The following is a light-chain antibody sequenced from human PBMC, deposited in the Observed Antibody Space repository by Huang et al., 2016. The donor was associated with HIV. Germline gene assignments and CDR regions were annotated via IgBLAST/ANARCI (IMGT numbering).Light chain of an antibody. V-gene: IGKV3-15*01. CDR3: QQYNNWPPIT. Sequence: EILMTQSPATLSVSPGERATLSCRASQSVNSNLAWYQQKPGQAPRLLIYGAFNRATAIPDGFSSNGSGKAFTLTISRLQSEDFAVYYCQQYNNWPPITFGPGTKVDIK. CDR1: QSVNSN. J-gene: IGKJ3*01. CDR2: GAF.